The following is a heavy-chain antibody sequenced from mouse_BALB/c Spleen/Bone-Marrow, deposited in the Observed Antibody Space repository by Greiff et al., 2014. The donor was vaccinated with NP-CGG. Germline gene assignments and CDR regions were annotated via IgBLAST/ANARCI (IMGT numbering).Heavy chain of an antibody. J-gene: IGHJ1*01. V-gene: IGHV5-4*02. CDR1: GFTFSDYY. CDR3: ARDSLYYYGSSYGYFDV. Sequence: EVNVVESGGGLMKPGGSLKLSCAASGFTFSDYYMYWVRQTPEKRLEWVATISNGGSYTYYPDSVKGRFTISRDNAKNNLYLQMSSLKSEDTAMYYCARDSLYYYGSSYGYFDVWGAGTTVTVSS. D-gene: IGHD1-1*01. CDR2: ISNGGSYT.